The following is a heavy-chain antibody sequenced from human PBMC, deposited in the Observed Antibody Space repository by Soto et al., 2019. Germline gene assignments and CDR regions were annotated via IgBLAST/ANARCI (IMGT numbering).Heavy chain of an antibody. CDR2: ISSSSYI. J-gene: IGHJ3*02. Sequence: EVQLVESGGGLVKPGGSLRLSCAASGFTFSSYSMNWVRQAPGKGLEWVSSISSSSYIYYADSVKGRFTISRDNAKNSLYLQMNSLRAEDTAVYYCARDSDYYDSSGTRRLGAFDIWGQGTMVTVSS. V-gene: IGHV3-21*01. CDR3: ARDSDYYDSSGTRRLGAFDI. D-gene: IGHD3-22*01. CDR1: GFTFSSYS.